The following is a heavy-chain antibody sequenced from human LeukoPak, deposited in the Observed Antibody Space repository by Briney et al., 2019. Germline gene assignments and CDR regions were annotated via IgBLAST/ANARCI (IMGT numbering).Heavy chain of an antibody. J-gene: IGHJ4*02. V-gene: IGHV3-21*01. Sequence: GGSLRLSCAASGFTFSSYSMNWVRQAPGKGREWVSSISSSSSYIYYADSVKGRFTISRDNAKNSLYLQMNSLRAEDTAVYYCARGLYSGSYWIDYWGQGTLVTVSS. D-gene: IGHD1-26*01. CDR2: ISSSSSYI. CDR3: ARGLYSGSYWIDY. CDR1: GFTFSSYS.